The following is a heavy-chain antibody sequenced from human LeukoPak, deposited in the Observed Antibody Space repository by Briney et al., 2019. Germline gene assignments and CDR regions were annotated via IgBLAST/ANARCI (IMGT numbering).Heavy chain of an antibody. D-gene: IGHD3-22*01. Sequence: SETLSLTCTVSGGSMSSYYWSWIRQPPGKGLGWIGYIYYSGSTNYNPSLKSRVTISVDTSKNQFSLKLSSVTAADTAVYYCARDRGDYDSSGHYGYFDYWGQGALVTVSS. CDR3: ARDRGDYDSSGHYGYFDY. CDR1: GGSMSSYY. CDR2: IYYSGST. J-gene: IGHJ4*02. V-gene: IGHV4-59*01.